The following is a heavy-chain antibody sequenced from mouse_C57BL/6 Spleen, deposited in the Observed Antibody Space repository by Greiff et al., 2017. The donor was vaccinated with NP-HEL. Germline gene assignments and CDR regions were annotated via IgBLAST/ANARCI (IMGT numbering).Heavy chain of an antibody. CDR1: GYSFTGYY. CDR2: INPSTGGT. Sequence: VQLKQSGPELVKPGASVKISCKASGYSFTGYYMNWVKQSPEKSLEWIGEINPSTGGTTYNQKFKAKATLTVDKSSSTAYMQLKSLTSEDSAVYYCARTGALYFDYWGQGTTLTVSS. CDR3: ARTGALYFDY. D-gene: IGHD3-1*01. J-gene: IGHJ2*01. V-gene: IGHV1-42*01.